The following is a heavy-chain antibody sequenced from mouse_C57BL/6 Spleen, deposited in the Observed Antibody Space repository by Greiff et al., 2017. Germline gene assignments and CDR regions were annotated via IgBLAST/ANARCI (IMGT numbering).Heavy chain of an antibody. D-gene: IGHD1-1*01. CDR3: ASGYYYYGSSSGFAY. CDR1: GYTFTDYY. J-gene: IGHJ3*01. CDR2: LNPNNDGT. V-gene: IGHV1-26*01. Sequence: EVQLQPSGPELVKPGASVKISCKASGYTFTDYYMNWVKQSHGKSLEWLGDLNPNNDGTSYTQKFTGKATLTVDTSSSADYMELRSLTSENSAVYYCASGYYYYGSSSGFAYWGQGTLVTVSA.